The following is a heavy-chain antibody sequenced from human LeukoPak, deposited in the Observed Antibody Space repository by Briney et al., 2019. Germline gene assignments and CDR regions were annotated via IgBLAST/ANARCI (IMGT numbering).Heavy chain of an antibody. CDR2: IYYSGAT. CDR1: GFTFSSYW. J-gene: IGHJ4*02. CDR3: ATLNTDGWYFDN. D-gene: IGHD5-24*01. V-gene: IGHV4-39*01. Sequence: GSLRLSCAASGFTFSSYWMYWVRQAPGKGLEWIGSIYYSGATNSNPSLRSRLTISVDTSKNQFSLKLGSVTAADAAVYYCATLNTDGWYFDNWGQGTLVTVSS.